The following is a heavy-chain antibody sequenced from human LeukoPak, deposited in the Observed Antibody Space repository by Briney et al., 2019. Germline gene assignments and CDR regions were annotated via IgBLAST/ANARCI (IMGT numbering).Heavy chain of an antibody. CDR2: INPNSGGT. J-gene: IGHJ4*02. D-gene: IGHD5-24*01. Sequence: GASVKVSCKASGYTFTGYYMHWVRQAPGQGLEWMGWINPNSGGTNYAQKFQGRVTMTRDTSISTAYMELNRLRSDDTAVYYCARVYDGYNSVDYWGQGTLVTVSS. CDR1: GYTFTGYY. V-gene: IGHV1-2*02. CDR3: ARVYDGYNSVDY.